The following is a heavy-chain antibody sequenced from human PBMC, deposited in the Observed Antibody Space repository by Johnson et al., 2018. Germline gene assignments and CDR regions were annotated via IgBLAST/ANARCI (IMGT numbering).Heavy chain of an antibody. CDR1: GFTFSDYW. V-gene: IGHV3-74*01. CDR2: ISPDGSSA. CDR3: ARGLYGDYVGSEYLQH. J-gene: IGHJ1*01. Sequence: VQLQESGGGLVQPGGSLRLSCAASGFTFSDYWMQWVRQGPGKGLVWVSRISPDGSSASYPDSVKGRFTISRDNAKNTLYLQMDSLRVEDTAVYFCARGLYGDYVGSEYLQHWGQGTLVTVSS. D-gene: IGHD4-17*01.